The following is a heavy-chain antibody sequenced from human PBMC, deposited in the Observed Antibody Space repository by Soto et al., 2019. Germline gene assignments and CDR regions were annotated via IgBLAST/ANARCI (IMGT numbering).Heavy chain of an antibody. CDR3: VRDELVYYFDF. D-gene: IGHD1-26*01. Sequence: SETLSLTCAVSGYSITSGYYWGWVRQAPGKGLEWIGSIYRSGRTYYDPSLESRVTISVDTSKNQFSLKLSSVTAADTAVYYCVRDELVYYFDFWGQGALVTVS. CDR1: GYSITSGYY. J-gene: IGHJ4*02. CDR2: IYRSGRT. V-gene: IGHV4-38-2*02.